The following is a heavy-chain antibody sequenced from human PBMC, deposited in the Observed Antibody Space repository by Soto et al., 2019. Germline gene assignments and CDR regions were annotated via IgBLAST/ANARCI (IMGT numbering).Heavy chain of an antibody. CDR2: MNPNSGNT. CDR3: ARVDTAMVNYYYYGMDV. J-gene: IGHJ6*02. D-gene: IGHD5-18*01. Sequence: ASVKVSYKASGYTFTSYDINWVRQATGQGLEWMGWMNPNSGNTGYAQKFQGRVTMTRNTSISTAYMELSSLRSEDTAVYYCARVDTAMVNYYYYGMDVWGQGTTVTVSS. CDR1: GYTFTSYD. V-gene: IGHV1-8*01.